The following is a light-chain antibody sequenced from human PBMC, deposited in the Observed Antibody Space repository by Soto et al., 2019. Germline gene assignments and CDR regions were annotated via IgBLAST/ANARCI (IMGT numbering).Light chain of an antibody. CDR3: ASCAGSFVV. J-gene: IGLJ2*01. V-gene: IGLV2-8*01. CDR1: SSDVGGYNY. Sequence: QSVLTQPPSASGSPGQSVTISCTGTSSDVGGYNYVSWYQQHPGKAPKLMIYEVSKRPSGVPDRFSGSKSGNTASLTVSGLQAEDEADYYCASCAGSFVVFGGGTKLTVL. CDR2: EVS.